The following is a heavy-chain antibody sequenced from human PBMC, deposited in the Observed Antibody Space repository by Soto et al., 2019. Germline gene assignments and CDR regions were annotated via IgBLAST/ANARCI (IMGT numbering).Heavy chain of an antibody. Sequence: QVQLQESGPGLVKPSETLSLTCTVSVGSISSYYWSWIRQPPGKGLEWIGYIYYSGSTNYNPSLKSRVTISGDTSKNQYTPELSSVTDADTAVYYCARDPGNWFDPWGQGTLVTVSS. J-gene: IGHJ5*02. CDR2: IYYSGST. CDR3: ARDPGNWFDP. CDR1: VGSISSYY. V-gene: IGHV4-59*01.